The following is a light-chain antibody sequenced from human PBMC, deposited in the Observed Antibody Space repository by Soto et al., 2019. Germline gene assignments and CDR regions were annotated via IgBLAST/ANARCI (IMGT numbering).Light chain of an antibody. V-gene: IGKV3-11*01. CDR1: QSISSY. Sequence: EIVLTQSPATLSLSPGEGATLSCRASQSISSYLAWYQQKPGQAPRPLIYDASSRATGIPARFSGSGSGTDFTLTISSLEPEDFAVYYCQQRSDWPPWTFGQGTKVEIK. J-gene: IGKJ1*01. CDR2: DAS. CDR3: QQRSDWPPWT.